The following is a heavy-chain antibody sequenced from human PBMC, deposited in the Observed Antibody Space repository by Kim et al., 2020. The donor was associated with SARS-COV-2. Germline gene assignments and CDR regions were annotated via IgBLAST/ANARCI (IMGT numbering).Heavy chain of an antibody. CDR2: IDYGGGTDS. D-gene: IGHD6-13*01. J-gene: IGHJ4*02. Sequence: SETLSLTCAVSGYSISSYYSSWFRQLPGKGLEWLVYIDYGGGTDSNYNSTIGSRITWAVDTNKYQFALTLTSIAAAAAAYCSCAEGDSFWHCYDYWGLG. CDR3: AEGDSFWHCYDY. V-gene: IGHV4-59*12. CDR1: GYSISSYY.